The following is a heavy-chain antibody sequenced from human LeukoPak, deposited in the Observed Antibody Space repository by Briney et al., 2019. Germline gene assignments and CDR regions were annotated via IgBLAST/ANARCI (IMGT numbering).Heavy chain of an antibody. CDR2: MSSDGSIK. Sequence: GGSLRLSCAASGFTFINYEIHWVRQAPGKGLEWVPVMSSDGSIKIYTDSVKGRFTISRDNSKNTLYLEMNSLRVDDTAVYFCARDLRSGSPDYFDSWGQGTLVTVSS. CDR3: ARDLRSGSPDYFDS. CDR1: GFTFINYE. J-gene: IGHJ4*02. V-gene: IGHV3-30-3*01. D-gene: IGHD1-14*01.